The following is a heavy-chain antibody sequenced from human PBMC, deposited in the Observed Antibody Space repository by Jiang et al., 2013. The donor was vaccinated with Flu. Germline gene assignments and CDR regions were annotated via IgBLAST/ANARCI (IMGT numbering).Heavy chain of an antibody. CDR3: ARDLRAYCSGGSCYSDFDY. Sequence: KGLEWVSSISSSSSYIYYADSVKGRFTISRDNAKNSLYLQMNSLRAEDTAVYYCARDLRAYCSGGSCYSDFDYWGQGTLVTVSS. CDR2: ISSSSSYI. J-gene: IGHJ4*02. D-gene: IGHD2-15*01. V-gene: IGHV3-21*01.